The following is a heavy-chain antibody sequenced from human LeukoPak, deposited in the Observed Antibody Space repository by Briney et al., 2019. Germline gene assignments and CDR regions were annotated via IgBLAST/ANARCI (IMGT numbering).Heavy chain of an antibody. D-gene: IGHD6-13*01. J-gene: IGHJ6*03. CDR3: ARLPGIAAPGYYYYYYYMDV. CDR1: GYSFTSYW. CDR2: IYPGDSDT. V-gene: IGHV5-51*01. Sequence: GESLEISCKGSGYSFTSYWIGWVRQMPGKGLEWMGIIYPGDSDTRYSPSFQGQVTISADKSISTAYLQWSSLKASDTAMYYCARLPGIAAPGYYYYYYYMDVWGKGTTVTVSS.